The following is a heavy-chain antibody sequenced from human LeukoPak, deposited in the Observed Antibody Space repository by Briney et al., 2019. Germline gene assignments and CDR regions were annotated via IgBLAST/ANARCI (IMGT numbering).Heavy chain of an antibody. CDR2: ISSSSSYI. V-gene: IGHV3-21*01. CDR1: GFTFSSYS. Sequence: GGSLRLSCAASGFTFSSYSMNWVRQAPGKGLEWVSSISSSSSYIYYADSVKGRFTISRDNAKNSPYLQMNSLRAEDTAVYYCARDLSRRGMDVWGKGTTVTVSS. CDR3: ARDLSRRGMDV. J-gene: IGHJ6*04.